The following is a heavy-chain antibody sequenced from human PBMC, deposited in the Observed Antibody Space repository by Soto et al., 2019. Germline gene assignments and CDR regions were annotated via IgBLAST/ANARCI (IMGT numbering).Heavy chain of an antibody. J-gene: IGHJ4*02. Sequence: QITLKESGPTLVKHTQTLTLTCSCSGVSISADAVGVGWFRQPPGKAPEWLAIVYWDDDKRYSPSLKSRLTITKDTSRNHVVLTMTNVDPVDTATYFCAHCRRRPSCRGGNCYHFASWGQGTLVTVSS. D-gene: IGHD2-15*01. CDR2: VYWDDDK. V-gene: IGHV2-5*02. CDR3: AHCRRRPSCRGGNCYHFAS. CDR1: GVSISADAVG.